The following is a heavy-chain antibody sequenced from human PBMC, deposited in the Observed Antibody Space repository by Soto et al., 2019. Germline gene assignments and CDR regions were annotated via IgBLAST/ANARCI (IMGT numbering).Heavy chain of an antibody. Sequence: SETLSLTCDVSGNSISSGSYWGWIRQPPGKGLEWIGTTDHSGNAYYNPSLKSRVTISIDPSKSQFSLQVLSVTAADTAAYYCASAHLGFYSSSWTKGFYFDFWGQGTLVTVSS. D-gene: IGHD6-6*01. CDR1: GNSISSGSY. CDR3: ASAHLGFYSSSWTKGFYFDF. V-gene: IGHV4-38-2*01. CDR2: TDHSGNA. J-gene: IGHJ4*02.